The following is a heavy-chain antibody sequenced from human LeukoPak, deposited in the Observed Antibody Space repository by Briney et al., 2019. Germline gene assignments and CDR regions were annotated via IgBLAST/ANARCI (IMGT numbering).Heavy chain of an antibody. Sequence: GGSLRLSCVASGFTFSNYGMSWVRQAPGKGLEWVSRISFSGVNTYYADSVRGRFTISRDRSKNTLYLQMNSLRAEDTAVYYCAKGGYDYAEYVDYWGQGTLVTVSS. D-gene: IGHD4-17*01. CDR3: AKGGYDYAEYVDY. CDR2: ISFSGVNT. V-gene: IGHV3-23*01. J-gene: IGHJ4*02. CDR1: GFTFSNYG.